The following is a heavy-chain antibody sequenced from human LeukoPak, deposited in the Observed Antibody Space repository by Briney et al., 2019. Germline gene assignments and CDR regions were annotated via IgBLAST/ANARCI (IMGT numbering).Heavy chain of an antibody. V-gene: IGHV3-23*01. J-gene: IGHJ5*02. CDR2: ISINGDGT. CDR3: AKDLLFPRFGSES. Sequence: GGSLRLSCAASGFTFNKFALSWVRQAPGKGLEWVSAISINGDGTYYANSVRGRFTISRDNSKNTLYLQMNSLKTEDTAVYYCAKDLLFPRFGSESWGQGTLVTVSS. CDR1: GFTFNKFA. D-gene: IGHD3-10*01.